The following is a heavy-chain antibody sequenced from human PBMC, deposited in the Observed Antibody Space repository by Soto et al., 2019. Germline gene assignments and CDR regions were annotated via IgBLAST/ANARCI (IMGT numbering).Heavy chain of an antibody. V-gene: IGHV4-59*01. CDR3: ARVKYSSYPAYYYYGMDV. CDR2: IYYSGST. D-gene: IGHD6-6*01. J-gene: IGHJ6*02. Sequence: QVQLQESGPGLVKPSETLSLTCTVSGGSISSYYWSWIRQPPGKGLEWIGYIYYSGSTNYNPSLMRRVTISVDTSKNQFSLKLSSVTAADTAVYYCARVKYSSYPAYYYYGMDVWGQGTTVTVSS. CDR1: GGSISSYY.